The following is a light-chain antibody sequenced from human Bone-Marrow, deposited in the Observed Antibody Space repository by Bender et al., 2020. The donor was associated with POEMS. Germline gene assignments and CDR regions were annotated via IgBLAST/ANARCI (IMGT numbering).Light chain of an antibody. CDR1: SSDIGAFNY. V-gene: IGLV2-14*03. CDR2: DVS. Sequence: QSALTQPASVSGSPGQSITISCNGTSSDIGAFNYVSWYQQHPGKAPKVMIYDVSNRPSGVSNRFSGSKSGNSAFLTISGLQAEDEADYYCSSYTTTNTRYVFGGGTKVTVL. CDR3: SSYTTTNTRYV. J-gene: IGLJ1*01.